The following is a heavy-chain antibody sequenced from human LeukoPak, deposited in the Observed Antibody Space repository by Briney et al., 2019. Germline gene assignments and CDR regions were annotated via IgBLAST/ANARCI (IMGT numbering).Heavy chain of an antibody. CDR3: AKDGLGSGSYFDY. J-gene: IGHJ4*02. CDR2: ISYDGSNK. V-gene: IGHV3-30*18. Sequence: PGRSLRLSCAASGFTFSSYGMHWVRQAPGKGLEWVAVISYDGSNKYYADSVKGRFTISRDNSKNTLYLQMNSLRAEDTAVYYCAKDGLGSGSYFDYWGQGTLVTVSS. D-gene: IGHD3-10*01. CDR1: GFTFSSYG.